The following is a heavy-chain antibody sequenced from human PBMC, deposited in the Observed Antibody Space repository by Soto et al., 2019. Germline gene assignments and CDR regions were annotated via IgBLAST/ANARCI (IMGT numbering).Heavy chain of an antibody. CDR3: ARVQFGSGYRYAGHC. Sequence: QVQLVQSGAEVKKPGASVKISCKASGYTFTNYYVQWVGQAPGQGLEWMGIINPSDSSTTYAQKFQGRVTMTRDTSTSTVYMELSSLESEDTAVYYCARVQFGSGYRYAGHCWGQGTLVIVSS. V-gene: IGHV1-46*01. J-gene: IGHJ4*02. CDR1: GYTFTNYY. D-gene: IGHD5-18*01. CDR2: INPSDSST.